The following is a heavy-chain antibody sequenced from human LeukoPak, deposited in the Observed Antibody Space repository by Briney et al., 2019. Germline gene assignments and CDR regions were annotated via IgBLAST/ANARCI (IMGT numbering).Heavy chain of an antibody. V-gene: IGHV4-59*01. CDR3: ARVTGYRIEDYFDY. CDR1: GGSISSYY. CDR2: IYYSGST. Sequence: SETLSLTCTVSGGSISSYYWSWIRQPPGKGLEWIGYIYYSGSTNYNPSLKSRVTISVDTSKNEFSLKLRSVTAADTAVYYCARVTGYRIEDYFDYWGQGTLVTVSS. D-gene: IGHD6-13*01. J-gene: IGHJ4*02.